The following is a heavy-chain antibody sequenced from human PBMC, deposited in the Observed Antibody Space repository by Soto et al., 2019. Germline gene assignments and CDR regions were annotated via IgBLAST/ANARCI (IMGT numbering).Heavy chain of an antibody. CDR1: GFPFSGYA. J-gene: IGHJ3*02. Sequence: GGSLTLSSVASGFPFSGYAMIWVRQTPGKGLEWVSGISGSGGRTYYADSVKGRFTISRDNSNNTLSLQMHILRVEDTAVYFCAKGGYYSLFDIWGQGAVVTVSS. V-gene: IGHV3-23*01. CDR3: AKGGYYSLFDI. CDR2: ISGSGGRT. D-gene: IGHD3-16*01.